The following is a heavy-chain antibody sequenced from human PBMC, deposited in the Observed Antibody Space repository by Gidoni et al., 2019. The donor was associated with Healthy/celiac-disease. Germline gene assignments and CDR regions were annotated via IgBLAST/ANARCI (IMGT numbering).Heavy chain of an antibody. J-gene: IGHJ4*02. CDR3: ARYQLLTPFDY. V-gene: IGHV4-39*01. Sequence: QLQLQESGPGLVKPSETLSLTCTVSGGSISSSSYYWGWIRQPPGKGLEWIGSIYYSGSTYYNPSLKSRVTISVDTSKNQFSLKLSSVTAADTAVYYCARYQLLTPFDYWGQGTLVTVSS. CDR2: IYYSGST. D-gene: IGHD2-2*01. CDR1: GGSISSSSYY.